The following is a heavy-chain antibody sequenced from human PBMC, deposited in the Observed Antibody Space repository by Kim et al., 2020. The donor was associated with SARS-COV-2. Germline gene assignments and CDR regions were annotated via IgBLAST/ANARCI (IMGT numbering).Heavy chain of an antibody. CDR1: GYTFTSYA. CDR2: INAGNGNT. V-gene: IGHV1-3*01. D-gene: IGHD3-10*01. J-gene: IGHJ5*02. CDR3: ARDRPGQRSLWFGELLYFWFDT. Sequence: ASVKVSCKASGYTFTSYAMHWVRQAPGQRLEWMGWINAGNGNTKYSQKFQGRVTITRDTSASTAYMELSSLRSEDTAVYYCARDRPGQRSLWFGELLYFWFDTWGQGTLVTVSS.